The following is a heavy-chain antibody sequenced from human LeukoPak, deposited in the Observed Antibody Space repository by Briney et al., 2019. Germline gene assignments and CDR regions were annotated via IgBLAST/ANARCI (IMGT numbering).Heavy chain of an antibody. CDR2: IRYDGSNK. Sequence: GGSLRLSCSASGFTFDNYAMHWVRQAPGKGLEWVAFIRYDGSNKYYADSVKGRFTISRDNSKNTLYLQMNSLRAEDTAVYYCAKDRRDGYNSLFHWGQGTLVTVSS. CDR3: AKDRRDGYNSLFH. CDR1: GFTFDNYA. J-gene: IGHJ4*02. D-gene: IGHD5-24*01. V-gene: IGHV3-30*02.